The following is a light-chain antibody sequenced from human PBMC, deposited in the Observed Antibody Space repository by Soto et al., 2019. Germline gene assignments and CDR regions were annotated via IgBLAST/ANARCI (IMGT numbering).Light chain of an antibody. CDR1: ESASRY. CDR3: QQRSNWPPTWK. J-gene: IGKJ1*01. Sequence: IVMTQPXATLCFYTVAXXXXXXXASESASRYLAWQQQKCAXAPGVLIYDESDRXTVIPVRFSGSGSGTACTLNIRSLEPEDFAVSYCQQRSNWPPTWKFGHGTKV. V-gene: IGKV3-11*01. CDR2: DES.